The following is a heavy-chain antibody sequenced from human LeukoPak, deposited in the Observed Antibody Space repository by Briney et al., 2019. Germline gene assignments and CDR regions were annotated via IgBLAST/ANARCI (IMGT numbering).Heavy chain of an antibody. CDR2: IYHSGST. CDR3: ASLTVTYLYFDY. V-gene: IGHV4-4*02. CDR1: GGSISSSNW. J-gene: IGHJ4*02. Sequence: SGTLYLTCAVSGGSISSSNWWSWVRQPPGKGLEWIGEIYHSGSTNYNPSLKSRVTISVDKSKNQFSLKLSSVTAADTAVYYCASLTVTYLYFDYWGQGTLVTVSS. D-gene: IGHD4-17*01.